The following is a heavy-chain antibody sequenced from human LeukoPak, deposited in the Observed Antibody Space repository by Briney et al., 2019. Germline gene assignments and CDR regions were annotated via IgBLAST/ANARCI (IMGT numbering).Heavy chain of an antibody. CDR3: ANEIRPNDH. V-gene: IGHV3-23*01. CDR2: ISISGGST. CDR1: GFTFSSHA. Sequence: GGSLRLSCAASGFTFSSHAMSWVRQAPGKGLEWVSAISISGGSTYYADSVKGRFTISRDNSKNTLYLQMNSLRPEDTAVYYCANEIRPNDHWGQGALVTVSS. J-gene: IGHJ4*02. D-gene: IGHD4-17*01.